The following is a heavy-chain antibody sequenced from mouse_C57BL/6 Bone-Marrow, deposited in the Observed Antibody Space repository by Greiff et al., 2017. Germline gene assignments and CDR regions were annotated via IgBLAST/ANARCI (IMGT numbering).Heavy chain of an antibody. CDR1: GYAFSSSW. CDR2: IYPGGGGT. CDR3: RRWILRDY. V-gene: IGHV1-82*01. Sequence: VKLMESGPELVKPGASVKISCKASGYAFSSSWMNWVKQRPGQGLEWIGRIYPGGGGTNYNGKFKSKATLTVDKSSSTAYVQLISLTSENAAVYFCRRWILRDYWGQGTTLTVSA. J-gene: IGHJ2*01.